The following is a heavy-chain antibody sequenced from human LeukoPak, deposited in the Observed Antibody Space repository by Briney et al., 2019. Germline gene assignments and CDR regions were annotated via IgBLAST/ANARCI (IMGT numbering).Heavy chain of an antibody. CDR3: AKEPQAAYFDY. CDR2: ISGGGGST. V-gene: IGHV3-23*01. J-gene: IGHJ4*02. CDR1: GFTFSNYA. Sequence: GGSLRLSCAASGFTFSNYALNWVRQAPGKGLEWVSAISGGGGSTYYADSVKGRFTISRDNSKNTLFLQMSGLRAEDTAVYYCAKEPQAAYFDYWGQGTLVTVSS. D-gene: IGHD6-25*01.